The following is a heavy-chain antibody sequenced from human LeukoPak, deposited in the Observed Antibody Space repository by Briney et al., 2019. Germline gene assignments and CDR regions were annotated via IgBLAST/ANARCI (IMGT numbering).Heavy chain of an antibody. J-gene: IGHJ4*02. D-gene: IGHD6-13*01. Sequence: SETLSLTCTVSGASITSYYWSWIRQPAGQGLEWIGRVYSNGDTRYNPSLKSRVTMSVDTSKNQLSLNLGPVTAADTAVYYCARAAGAAGGQYFDYWGQGTLVTVSS. V-gene: IGHV4-4*07. CDR1: GASITSYY. CDR3: ARAAGAAGGQYFDY. CDR2: VYSNGDT.